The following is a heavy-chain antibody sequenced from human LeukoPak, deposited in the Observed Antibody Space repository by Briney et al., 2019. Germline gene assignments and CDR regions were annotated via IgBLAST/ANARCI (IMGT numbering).Heavy chain of an antibody. CDR2: INTNTGNP. CDR1: GYTFTSYA. J-gene: IGHJ4*02. Sequence: ASVKVTCKASGYTFTSYAMNWVRQAPGQGLEWMGWINTNTGNPTYAQGFTGRFVFSLDTSVSTAYLQISSLKAEDTAVYYCATYDTSPHFDYWGQGTLVTVSS. D-gene: IGHD3-22*01. CDR3: ATYDTSPHFDY. V-gene: IGHV7-4-1*02.